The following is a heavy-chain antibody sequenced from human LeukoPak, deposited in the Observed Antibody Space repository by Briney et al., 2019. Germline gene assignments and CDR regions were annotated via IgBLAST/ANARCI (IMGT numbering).Heavy chain of an antibody. CDR3: ARNFPGVGCSGGSCYDY. D-gene: IGHD2-15*01. CDR1: GGSFSGYY. V-gene: IGHV4-34*01. Sequence: PSETLSLTCAVYGGSFSGYYWSWIRQPPGKGLEWIGEINHSGSTNYNPSLKSRVTISIDTSKNQFSLKLSSVTAADTAVYYCARNFPGVGCSGGSCYDYWGQGTLVTVSS. J-gene: IGHJ4*02. CDR2: INHSGST.